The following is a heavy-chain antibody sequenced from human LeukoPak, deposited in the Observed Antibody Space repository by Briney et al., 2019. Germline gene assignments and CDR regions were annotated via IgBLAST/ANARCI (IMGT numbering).Heavy chain of an antibody. J-gene: IGHJ4*02. CDR1: GFSLNTRGVG. D-gene: IGHD3-22*01. Sequence: SGPTLVNPTQTLTLTCTFSGFSLNTRGVGVGWIRQPPGRALEWLALIYWDDDRRYSPSLKSRLTITKDTSRNQVVLTMTNMDPVDTATYFCAHRKNYYDSSVFDNWDQGTLVTVSS. CDR3: AHRKNYYDSSVFDN. V-gene: IGHV2-5*02. CDR2: IYWDDDR.